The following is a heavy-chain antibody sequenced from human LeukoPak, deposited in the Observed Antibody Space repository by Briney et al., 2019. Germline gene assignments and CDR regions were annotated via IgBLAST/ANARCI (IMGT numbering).Heavy chain of an antibody. CDR2: IGPTGTDR. D-gene: IGHD1-14*01. J-gene: IGHJ4*02. Sequence: GGSLRLSCAASGFTFSSCGFNLVRQAPGKGLEWVSSIGPTGTDRYYADSVRGRFTISRDNAKNSMYLQMDSLRDEDTAVYYCATETIGRHYDYWGQGTLLTVSS. V-gene: IGHV3-21*01. CDR1: GFTFSSCG. CDR3: ATETIGRHYDY.